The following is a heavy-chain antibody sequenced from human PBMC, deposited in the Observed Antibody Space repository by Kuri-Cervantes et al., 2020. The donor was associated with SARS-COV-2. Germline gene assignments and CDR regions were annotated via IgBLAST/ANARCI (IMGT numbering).Heavy chain of an antibody. Sequence: SVKVSCKASGGTFSSYGISWVRQAPGQGLEWMGGIIPTFGIENYAQKFQGRVTITTDESTSTAYMELSSLRSEDTAVYYCARGGGRLRWSRAYYYYMDVWGKGTTVTVSS. V-gene: IGHV1-69*05. CDR2: IIPTFGIE. CDR3: ARGGGRLRWSRAYYYYMDV. J-gene: IGHJ6*03. D-gene: IGHD4-23*01. CDR1: GGTFSSYG.